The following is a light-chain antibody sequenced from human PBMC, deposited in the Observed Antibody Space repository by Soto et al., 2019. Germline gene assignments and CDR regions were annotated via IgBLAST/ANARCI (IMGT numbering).Light chain of an antibody. CDR3: QQYSSWPPLT. CDR1: QSISSD. CDR2: GAS. V-gene: IGKV3-15*01. J-gene: IGKJ4*01. Sequence: EIVLTQSPGTLSVSPGKRATLSCRASQSISSDLAWYQQRPGQAPRLLIYGASTRATGIPARFSGSRSGTEFTLTISSLQSEDFAVYYCQQYSSWPPLTFGGGTKVDIK.